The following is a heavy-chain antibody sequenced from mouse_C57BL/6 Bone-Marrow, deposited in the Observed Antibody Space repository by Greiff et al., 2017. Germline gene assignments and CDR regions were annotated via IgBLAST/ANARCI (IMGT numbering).Heavy chain of an antibody. D-gene: IGHD1-1*01. CDR1: GYSITSGYY. V-gene: IGHV3-6*01. CDR2: ISYDGSN. Sequence: EVKLMESGPGLVKPSQSLSLTCSVTGYSITSGYYWNWIRQFPGNKLEWMGYISYDGSNNYNPSLKNRISITRDTSKNQFFLKLNSVTTEDTATYYCASRRLLRGFAYWGQGTLVTVSA. J-gene: IGHJ3*01. CDR3: ASRRLLRGFAY.